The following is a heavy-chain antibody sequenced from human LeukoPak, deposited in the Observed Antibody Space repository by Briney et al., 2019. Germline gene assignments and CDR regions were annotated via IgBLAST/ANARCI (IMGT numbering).Heavy chain of an antibody. J-gene: IGHJ6*02. D-gene: IGHD3-16*01. CDR1: GFTFSSYW. V-gene: IGHV3-7*03. CDR2: IYHNGNVN. Sequence: GGSLRLSCAASGFTFSSYWMNWARQAPGKGLEWVASIYHNGNVNYYVDSVKGRFTISRDNAKNSLYLQMSNLRAEDTAVYFCARGGGLDVWGQGATVTVSS. CDR3: ARGGGLDV.